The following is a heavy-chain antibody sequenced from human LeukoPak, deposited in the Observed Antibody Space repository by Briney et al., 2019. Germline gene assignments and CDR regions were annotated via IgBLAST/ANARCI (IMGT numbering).Heavy chain of an antibody. J-gene: IGHJ5*02. CDR2: INPNSGGT. CDR3: ARDKPPYSSGWYREDWFDP. CDR1: GYTFTGYY. Sequence: GASVKVSCKASGYTFTGYYMHWVRQAPGQGLEWMGWINPNSGGTNYAQKFQGRATMTRDTSISTAYMELGRLRSDDTAVYYCARDKPPYSSGWYREDWFDPWGQGTLVTVSS. V-gene: IGHV1-2*02. D-gene: IGHD6-19*01.